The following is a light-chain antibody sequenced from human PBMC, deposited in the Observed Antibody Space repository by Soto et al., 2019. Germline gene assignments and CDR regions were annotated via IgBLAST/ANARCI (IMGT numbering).Light chain of an antibody. J-gene: IGLJ3*02. Sequence: QSVLTQPASVSGSPGQSITISCTGTSSDDGSYDVVSWYQQHPGKAPQLIIYEVAQRPSGVSDRFSGSKSGSTASLTISGLQAEDEAHYFCCSYAGSTTFWVFGGGTKLTVL. CDR2: EVA. V-gene: IGLV2-23*02. CDR3: CSYAGSTTFWV. CDR1: SSDDGSYDV.